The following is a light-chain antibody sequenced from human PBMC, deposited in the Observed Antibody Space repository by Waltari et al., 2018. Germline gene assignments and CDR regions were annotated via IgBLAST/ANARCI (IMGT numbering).Light chain of an antibody. Sequence: SYELTQPSSVSVSPGQKARPTCSGDVLAKKYARWFQQKPGQAPVLVIYKDSERPSGIPERFSGSSSGTTVTWTISGAQVEDEANYYCDSAADNNLGVFGGGTKLTVL. CDR3: DSAADNNLGV. CDR2: KDS. V-gene: IGLV3-27*01. J-gene: IGLJ2*01. CDR1: VLAKKY.